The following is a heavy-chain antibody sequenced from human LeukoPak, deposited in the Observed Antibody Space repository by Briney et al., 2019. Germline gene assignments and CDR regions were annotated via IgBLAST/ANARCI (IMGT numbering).Heavy chain of an antibody. CDR2: ISSSSSYI. Sequence: GGSLRLSCAASGFTFSSYSVNWVRQAPGKGLEWVSSISSSSSYIYYADSVKGRFPISRDNAKKSVFLQMNSLRAGDTAVYYCARGPNPAHFDHWGQGTLVTVSS. CDR1: GFTFSSYS. CDR3: ARGPNPAHFDH. J-gene: IGHJ4*02. D-gene: IGHD4/OR15-4a*01. V-gene: IGHV3-21*01.